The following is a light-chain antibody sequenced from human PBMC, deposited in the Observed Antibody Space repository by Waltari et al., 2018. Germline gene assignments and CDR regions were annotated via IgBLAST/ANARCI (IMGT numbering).Light chain of an antibody. CDR1: SGSLSATSH. Sequence: QPVVTQEPSLSVSPGGTVTLTCGLSSGSLSATSHPSRYQQTPGQPPRTLIYSTTTRSSGVPDRFSGSIVGNKAALTITGAQADDESDYYCMLSMGPGPYVFGGGTKLTVL. V-gene: IGLV8-61*01. J-gene: IGLJ2*01. CDR2: STT. CDR3: MLSMGPGPYV.